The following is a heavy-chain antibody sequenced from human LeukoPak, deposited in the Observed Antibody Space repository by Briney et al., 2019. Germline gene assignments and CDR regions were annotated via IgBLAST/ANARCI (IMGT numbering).Heavy chain of an antibody. CDR3: ARDFGIMTGYSVFDY. CDR1: GFTFSDYV. J-gene: IGHJ4*02. CDR2: MSHDGSNE. Sequence: GKSLRLSCAASGFTFSDYVIYWVRQAPGKGLEWVAVMSHDGSNEEYADSVKGRFTISRDNSKKTLYLQMNSLRPDDTAMYYCARDFGIMTGYSVFDYWGQGTLVTVSS. V-gene: IGHV3-30*04. D-gene: IGHD3-9*01.